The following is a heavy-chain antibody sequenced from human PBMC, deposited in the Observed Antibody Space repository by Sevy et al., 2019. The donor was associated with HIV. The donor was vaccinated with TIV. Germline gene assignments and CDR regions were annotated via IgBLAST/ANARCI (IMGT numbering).Heavy chain of an antibody. J-gene: IGHJ4*02. Sequence: GGSLRLSCTASGFTFGDYAMSWVRQAPGKGLEWVGFIRSKAYGGTTEYAASVKGRFTISRDDSKSIAYLQMNSLKTEDTAVYYCTRDSGGGWYLLGYFDYWGQGTLVTVSS. V-gene: IGHV3-49*04. CDR1: GFTFGDYA. D-gene: IGHD6-19*01. CDR2: IRSKAYGGTT. CDR3: TRDSGGGWYLLGYFDY.